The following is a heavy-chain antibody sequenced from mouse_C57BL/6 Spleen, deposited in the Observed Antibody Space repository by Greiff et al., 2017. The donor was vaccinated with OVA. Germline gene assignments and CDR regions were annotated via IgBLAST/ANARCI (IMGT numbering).Heavy chain of an antibody. J-gene: IGHJ2*01. CDR2: IYPSDSET. CDR1: GYTFTSYW. V-gene: IGHV1-61*01. CDR3: ARKERYYFDY. Sequence: QVQLQQSGAELVRPGSSVKLSCKASGYTFTSYWMDWVKQRPGQGLEWIGNIYPSDSETHYNQKFKDKATLTVDKSSSTAYMQLSSLTSEDSAVYYCARKERYYFDYWGQGTTLTVSS.